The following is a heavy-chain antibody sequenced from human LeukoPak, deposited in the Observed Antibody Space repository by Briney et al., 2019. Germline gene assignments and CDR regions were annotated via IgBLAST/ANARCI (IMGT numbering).Heavy chain of an antibody. D-gene: IGHD3-9*01. Sequence: ASVTVSCKASGYTFTSYGISWVRQAPGQGLEWMGWISAYNGNTNYAQKLQGRVTMTTDTSTSTAYMELRSLRSDDTAVYYCAREGRERYFDWLFRSDAFDIWGQGTMVTVSS. J-gene: IGHJ3*02. V-gene: IGHV1-18*01. CDR2: ISAYNGNT. CDR1: GYTFTSYG. CDR3: AREGRERYFDWLFRSDAFDI.